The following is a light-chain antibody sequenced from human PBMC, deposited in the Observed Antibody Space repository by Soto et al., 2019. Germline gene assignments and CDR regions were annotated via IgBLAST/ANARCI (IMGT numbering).Light chain of an antibody. CDR3: SSYTRSSIPV. J-gene: IGLJ2*01. Sequence: QSVLTQPASVSGSPEQSITIFCTGTSSDVGGYNYVSWYQQYPGKAPKLMIYEVSNRPSGVSNRFSGSKSGNTASLTISGLQAEDEADYYCSSYTRSSIPVFGGGTKVTVL. V-gene: IGLV2-14*01. CDR2: EVS. CDR1: SSDVGGYNY.